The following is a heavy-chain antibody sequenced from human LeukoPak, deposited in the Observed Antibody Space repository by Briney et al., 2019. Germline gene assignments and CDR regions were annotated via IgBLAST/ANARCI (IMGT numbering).Heavy chain of an antibody. Sequence: GASVKVSCKASGYTFTGYYMHWVRQAPGQGLEWMGRINPNSGGTNYEQKFQGRVTMTSDTSIRTAYMELSRLRSDDAAVYYGARDLSVTKRRGGFFGFWGQGTLVTVSS. CDR1: GYTFTGYY. CDR3: ARDLSVTKRRGGFFGF. J-gene: IGHJ4*02. D-gene: IGHD4-17*01. CDR2: INPNSGGT. V-gene: IGHV1-2*06.